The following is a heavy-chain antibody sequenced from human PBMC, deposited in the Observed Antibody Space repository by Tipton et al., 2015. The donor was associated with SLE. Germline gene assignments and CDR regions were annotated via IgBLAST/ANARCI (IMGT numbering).Heavy chain of an antibody. V-gene: IGHV4-59*12. CDR3: ATDSAAGFDY. CDR2: IYYSGST. CDR1: GGSISSYY. D-gene: IGHD6-13*01. Sequence: LRLSCTVSGGSISSYYWSWIRQPPGKGLEWIGYIYYSGSTNYNPSLKSRVTISVDTSKNHFSLELGSVTAADTAVYYCATDSAAGFDYWGQGTLVTVSS. J-gene: IGHJ4*02.